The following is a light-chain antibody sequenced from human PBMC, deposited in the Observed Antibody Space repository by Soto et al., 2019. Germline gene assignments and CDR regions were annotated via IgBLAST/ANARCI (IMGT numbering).Light chain of an antibody. CDR1: QSVSSY. J-gene: IGKJ1*01. V-gene: IGKV3-11*01. Sequence: EIVLTQSPGTLSVSPGERATLSCRASQSVSSYLAWYQQKPGQAPTLLIYDASNRATGIPARVSGSGSGTDFTLTISGLEPEDFAVYYCQQRSNWPPAFGQGTKVEIK. CDR3: QQRSNWPPA. CDR2: DAS.